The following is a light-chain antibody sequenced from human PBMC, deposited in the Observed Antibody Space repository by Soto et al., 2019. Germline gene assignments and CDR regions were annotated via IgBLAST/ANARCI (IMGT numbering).Light chain of an antibody. CDR1: SSDVGGYNS. Sequence: QSVLTQPASVSGSPGQSITISCTGTSSDVGGYNSVSWYQQHPGKAPKLMIYNVSNRPSGVSDRFSGSKSGNTASLTISGLQAEDEADYYCSSYTSSNTYGFGTGTKVTVL. V-gene: IGLV2-14*03. CDR2: NVS. CDR3: SSYTSSNTYG. J-gene: IGLJ1*01.